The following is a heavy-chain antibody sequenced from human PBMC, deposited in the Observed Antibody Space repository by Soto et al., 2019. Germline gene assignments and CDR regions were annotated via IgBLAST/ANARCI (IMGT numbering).Heavy chain of an antibody. D-gene: IGHD4-17*01. J-gene: IGHJ6*02. CDR3: ALSPSPYSSINSDYGSRGYYYGMDV. CDR1: GFTFSSYS. Sequence: GGSLRLSCAASGFTFSSYSMNWVRQAPGKGLEWVSSISSSSSYIYYADSVKGRFTISRDNAKNSLYLQMNSLRAEDTAVYYCALSPSPYSSINSDYGSRGYYYGMDVWGQGTTVTVSS. V-gene: IGHV3-21*04. CDR2: ISSSSSYI.